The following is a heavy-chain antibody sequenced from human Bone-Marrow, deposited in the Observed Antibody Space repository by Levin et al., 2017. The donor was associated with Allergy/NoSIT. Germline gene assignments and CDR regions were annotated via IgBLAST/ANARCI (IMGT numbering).Heavy chain of an antibody. J-gene: IGHJ6*02. CDR3: ARETMEWLIRGVDV. CDR1: GFNFRSYT. D-gene: IGHD6-19*01. V-gene: IGHV3-30*04. Sequence: GESLKISCAASGFNFRSYTIHWVRQAPGKGLQWVALISHDGLKTYYGDSVRGRFTLFRDNSKNTVDLQIDSLKYEDTAVYYCARETMEWLIRGVDVWGQGTTVIASS. CDR2: ISHDGLKT.